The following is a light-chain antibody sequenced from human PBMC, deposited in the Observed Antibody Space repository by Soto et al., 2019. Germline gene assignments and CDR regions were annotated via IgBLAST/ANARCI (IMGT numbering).Light chain of an antibody. CDR1: SSDVGGYNY. CDR2: DVS. CDR3: SSYTSSSPLYV. V-gene: IGLV2-14*01. J-gene: IGLJ1*01. Sequence: QSALTQPASVSGSPGQSITISCTGTSSDVGGYNYVSWYQQHPGKAPELMIYDVSNRPSGVSNRFSGSKSGNTASLTISGLQAEDEADYYCSSYTSSSPLYVFGTGTRSPS.